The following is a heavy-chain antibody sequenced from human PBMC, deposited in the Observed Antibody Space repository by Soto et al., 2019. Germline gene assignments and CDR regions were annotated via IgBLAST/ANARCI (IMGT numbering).Heavy chain of an antibody. J-gene: IGHJ6*03. V-gene: IGHV6-1*01. Sequence: SQTLSLTCAISGDSVSSNSAAWNWIRQSPSRGLEWLGRTYYRSKWYNDYAVSVKSRITINPDTSKNQFSLQLNSVTPEDTAVYYCARGVKGIAAAGDLLYYYYYMDVWGKGTTVTVSS. CDR2: TYYRSKWYN. CDR3: ARGVKGIAAAGDLLYYYYYMDV. D-gene: IGHD6-13*01. CDR1: GDSVSSNSAA.